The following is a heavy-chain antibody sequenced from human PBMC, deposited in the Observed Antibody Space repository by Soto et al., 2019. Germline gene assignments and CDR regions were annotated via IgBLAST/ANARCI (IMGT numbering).Heavy chain of an antibody. CDR2: INPSGGST. CDR3: ASDYYDSSGYYLGAGLDY. J-gene: IGHJ4*02. V-gene: IGHV1-46*01. CDR1: GYTFTSYY. D-gene: IGHD3-22*01. Sequence: QVQLVQSGAEVKKPGASVKVSCKASGYTFTSYYMHWVRQAPGQGLEWMGIINPSGGSTSYAQKFQGRVTMTRDTSTSTVYMELSGLRSEDTAVYYCASDYYDSSGYYLGAGLDYWGQGTLVTVSS.